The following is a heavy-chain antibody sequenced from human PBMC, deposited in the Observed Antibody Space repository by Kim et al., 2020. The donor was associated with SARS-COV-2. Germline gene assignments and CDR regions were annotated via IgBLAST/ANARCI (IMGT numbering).Heavy chain of an antibody. CDR3: AERGSRYDILTGYYPDNWFDP. Sequence: SETLSLTCAVYGGSFSGYYWSWIRQPPGKGLEWIGEINHSGSTNYNPSLKSRVTISVDTSKNQFSLMLSSVTAADTAVYYCAERGSRYDILTGYYPDNWFDPWGQGTLVTVSS. CDR2: INHSGST. V-gene: IGHV4-34*01. CDR1: GGSFSGYY. J-gene: IGHJ5*02. D-gene: IGHD3-9*01.